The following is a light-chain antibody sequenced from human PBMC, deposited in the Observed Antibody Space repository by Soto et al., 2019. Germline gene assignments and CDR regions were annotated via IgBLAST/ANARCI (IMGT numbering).Light chain of an antibody. CDR2: GNS. V-gene: IGLV1-40*01. J-gene: IGLJ3*02. CDR3: QSYDSSLSGWV. Sequence: QSALTQPPSVSGAPGQRVTISCTGSSSNIGAGYDVHWYQQLPGTVPKLLIYGNSNRPSGVPDRFSGSKSGTSASLAITGLQAEDEADYYRQSYDSSLSGWVFGGGTQLTV. CDR1: SSNIGAGYD.